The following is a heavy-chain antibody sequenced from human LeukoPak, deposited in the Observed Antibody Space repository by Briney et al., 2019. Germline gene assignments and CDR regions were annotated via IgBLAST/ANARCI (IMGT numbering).Heavy chain of an antibody. D-gene: IGHD4-11*01. J-gene: IGHJ5*02. CDR3: ARLYSPTNWFDP. CDR2: IYYSGST. Sequence: SETLSLTCTVSGVSISSSSYYWGWIRQPPGKGLECIGSIYYSGSTYYNPSLKSRVTISVDTSKNQFSLKLSSVTAADTAVYYCARLYSPTNWFDPWGQGTLVTVSS. CDR1: GVSISSSSYY. V-gene: IGHV4-39*01.